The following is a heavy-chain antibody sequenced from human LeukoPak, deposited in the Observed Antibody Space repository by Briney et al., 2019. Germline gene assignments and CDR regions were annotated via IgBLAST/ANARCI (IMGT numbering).Heavy chain of an antibody. D-gene: IGHD6-13*01. CDR2: MNPNSGNT. J-gene: IGHJ5*02. V-gene: IGHV1-8*02. CDR1: GYTFTSYG. CDR3: ARGYSSRCQGGCWFDP. Sequence: GASVKVSCKASGYTFTSYGISWVRQAPGQGLEWMGWMNPNSGNTGYAQKFQGRVTMTRNTSISTAYMELSSLRSEDTAVYYCARGYSSRCQGGCWFDPWGQGTLVTVSS.